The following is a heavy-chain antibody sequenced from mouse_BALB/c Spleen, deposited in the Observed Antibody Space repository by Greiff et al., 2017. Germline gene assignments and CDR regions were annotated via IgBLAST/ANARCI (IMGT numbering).Heavy chain of an antibody. CDR2: ISYSGST. CDR3: ARNYRYWFAY. CDR1: GYSITSDYA. Sequence: EVKLQESGPGLVKPSQSLSLTCTVTGYSITSDYAWNWIRQFPGNKLEWMGYISYSGSTSYNPSLKSRISITRDTSKNQFFLQLNSVTTEDTATYYCARNYRYWFAYWGQGTLVTVSA. V-gene: IGHV3-2*02. D-gene: IGHD2-14*01. J-gene: IGHJ3*01.